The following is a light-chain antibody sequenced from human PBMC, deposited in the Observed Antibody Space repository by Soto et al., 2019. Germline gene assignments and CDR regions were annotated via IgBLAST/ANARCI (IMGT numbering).Light chain of an antibody. V-gene: IGKV2-28*01. CDR3: MQSQQGPPT. CDR2: FGS. J-gene: IGKJ1*01. Sequence: DIVMTQSPLSLPVTPGEPASISCSSSQSLLQSNGYNYLDWYLQKPGQSPQLLIYFGSYRASGVADRFSGSGSGTDFTLKIRRVGAEDVGVYYCMQSQQGPPTFGQGTKVEI. CDR1: QSLLQSNGYNY.